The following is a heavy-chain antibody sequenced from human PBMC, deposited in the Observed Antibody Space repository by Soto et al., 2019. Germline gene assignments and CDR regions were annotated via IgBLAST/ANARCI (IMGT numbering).Heavy chain of an antibody. Sequence: QVQLVESGGGVVQPGRSLRLSCAASGFTFSSYAMHWVRQAPGKGLEWVAVISYDGSNKYYADSVKGRFTISRDNSKNSLYLQMTSLRAEDTAVYYCARDVPYDSSGYYRTRYYYYYGMDVWGQGTTVTVSS. V-gene: IGHV3-30-3*01. CDR1: GFTFSSYA. CDR3: ARDVPYDSSGYYRTRYYYYYGMDV. D-gene: IGHD3-22*01. CDR2: ISYDGSNK. J-gene: IGHJ6*02.